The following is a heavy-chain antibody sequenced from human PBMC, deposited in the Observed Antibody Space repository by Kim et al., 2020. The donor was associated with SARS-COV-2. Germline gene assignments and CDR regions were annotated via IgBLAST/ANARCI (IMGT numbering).Heavy chain of an antibody. V-gene: IGHV4-34*01. Sequence: SETLSLTCAVYGGSFSGYYWSWIRQPPGKGLEWIGEINHSGSTNYNPSLKSRVTISVDTSKNQFSLKLSSVTAADTAVYYCARERGVPATPWGQGTLVTVSS. J-gene: IGHJ5*02. CDR3: ARERGVPATP. CDR2: INHSGST. D-gene: IGHD2-2*01. CDR1: GGSFSGYY.